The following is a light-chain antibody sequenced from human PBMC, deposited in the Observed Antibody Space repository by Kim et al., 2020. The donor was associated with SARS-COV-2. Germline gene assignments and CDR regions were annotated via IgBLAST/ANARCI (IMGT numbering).Light chain of an antibody. V-gene: IGKV1-27*01. CDR2: AAS. CDR3: QKYDRAPFT. CDR1: QGISNF. J-gene: IGKJ3*01. Sequence: ASVGDRVTITCRARQGISNFLAWYQQKPAKVPKLLIYAASTLQSGVPSRFSGSGSGTDFTLTISSLQPEDVASYYCQKYDRAPFTFGPGTKVDIK.